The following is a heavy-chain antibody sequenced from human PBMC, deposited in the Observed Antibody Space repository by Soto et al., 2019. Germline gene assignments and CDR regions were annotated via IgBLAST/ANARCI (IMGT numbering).Heavy chain of an antibody. CDR2: IYYRGST. V-gene: IGHV4-31*03. D-gene: IGHD3-10*01. CDR1: GGSISSGGYY. Sequence: QVQLQESGPGLVKPSQTLSLTCTVSGGSISSGGYYWICIRQHPGKGLEWIGYIYYRGSTYYNPSLKSRVTISVDASKNQFSLSLSSVTAADTAVYYCARDPADRGDNFDYWGQGTLVSVSS. CDR3: ARDPADRGDNFDY. J-gene: IGHJ4*02.